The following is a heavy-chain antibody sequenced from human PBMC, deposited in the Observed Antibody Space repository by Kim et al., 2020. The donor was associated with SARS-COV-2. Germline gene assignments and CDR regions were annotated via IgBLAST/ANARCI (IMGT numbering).Heavy chain of an antibody. J-gene: IGHJ5*02. CDR1: GFTFSSYE. CDR3: ATVGPAHLRFDP. CDR2: ISSRGMTI. V-gene: IGHV3-48*03. Sequence: GGSPRLSCAASGFTFSSYEMNWVRQAPGKGLEWISYISSRGMTISYADSVKGRFTISRDNAKNSLYLQMNSLRVEDMGVYYCATVGPAHLRFDPWGQGTLGTVSS.